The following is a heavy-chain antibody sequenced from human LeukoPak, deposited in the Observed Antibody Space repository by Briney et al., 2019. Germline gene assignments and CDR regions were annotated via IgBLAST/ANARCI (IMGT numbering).Heavy chain of an antibody. CDR3: ARDYNYFDY. V-gene: IGHV3-48*01. CDR2: ITSSRSTI. CDR1: GFTFSSYT. Sequence: GGSLRLSCAASGFTFSSYTMNWVRQAPGKGLEWVSSITSSRSTIYYADSVKGRFTISRDNAKNSLYLQMNSLRAEDAAVYYCARDYNYFDYWGQGTLVTVSS. D-gene: IGHD4-11*01. J-gene: IGHJ4*02.